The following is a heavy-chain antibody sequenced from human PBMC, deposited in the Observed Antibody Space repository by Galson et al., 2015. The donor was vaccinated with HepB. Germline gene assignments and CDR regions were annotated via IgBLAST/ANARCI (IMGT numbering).Heavy chain of an antibody. CDR3: ARDERRRSGYPGDY. J-gene: IGHJ4*02. CDR1: GFSFTTFA. V-gene: IGHV3-21*01. CDR2: ISSTSAYI. Sequence: SLRLSCAASGFSFTTFAMNWVRQPPGKGLEWVSSISSTSAYIYYADSVKGRFTVSRDNARNSLYLQMNSLRAEDTAVYYCARDERRRSGYPGDYWGQGILVTVSS. D-gene: IGHD3-9*01.